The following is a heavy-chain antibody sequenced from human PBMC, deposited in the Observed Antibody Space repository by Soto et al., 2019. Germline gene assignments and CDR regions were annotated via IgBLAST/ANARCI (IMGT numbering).Heavy chain of an antibody. D-gene: IGHD3-10*01. CDR1: GYTFSSYY. J-gene: IGHJ5*02. Sequence: ASVKVSCKASGYTFSSYYIHWVRQAPGQGLEWMGIINPNVDSTSYAQIFQGRVTITRDTSTNTVYMELRSLRSEDTAAFYCARGTLVGGFKNWFAPWGQGTLVPVS. V-gene: IGHV1-46*01. CDR2: INPNVDST. CDR3: ARGTLVGGFKNWFAP.